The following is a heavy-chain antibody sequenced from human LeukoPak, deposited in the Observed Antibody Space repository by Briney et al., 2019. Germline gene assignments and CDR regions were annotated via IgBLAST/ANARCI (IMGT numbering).Heavy chain of an antibody. CDR3: ATETNGRHYDY. Sequence: GGSLRLSCTASGLTFSTSGFNWVRQAPGKGVEWVASICPTGSDRYHADSIKSRFTISRDNANNLLYLQMTSLRAEDTAVYYCATETNGRHYDYWGQGTLLTVSS. D-gene: IGHD1-14*01. J-gene: IGHJ4*02. CDR1: GLTFSTSG. V-gene: IGHV3-21*06. CDR2: ICPTGSDR.